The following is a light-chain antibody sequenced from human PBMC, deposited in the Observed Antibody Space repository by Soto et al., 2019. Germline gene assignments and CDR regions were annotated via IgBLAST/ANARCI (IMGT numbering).Light chain of an antibody. CDR2: EVS. CDR1: SGDFFGYSY. CDR3: SSYTSTNSLYV. Sequence: QSALTQPASVSGSPGQSVTISCTGTSGDFFGYSYVSWYQQHPGKAPKVIIYEVSNRPSGVSNRFSASKSDNMASLTISGLQAEDEADYFCSSYTSTNSLYVFGTGTKSPS. V-gene: IGLV2-14*01. J-gene: IGLJ1*01.